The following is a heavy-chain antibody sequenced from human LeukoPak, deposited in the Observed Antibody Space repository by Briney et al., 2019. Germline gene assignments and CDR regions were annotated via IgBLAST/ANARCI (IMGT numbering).Heavy chain of an antibody. V-gene: IGHV3-48*01. Sequence: GGSLRLSCATSGFTFSSYSMNWVRQAPGKGLERLSYISISNTIYYADSVKGRFTISRDNSKSTLYLQMNSLRAEDSAIYYCARVGIVVIPAARFDYWGQGTLVTVSS. D-gene: IGHD2-2*01. CDR2: ISISNTI. CDR1: GFTFSSYS. J-gene: IGHJ4*02. CDR3: ARVGIVVIPAARFDY.